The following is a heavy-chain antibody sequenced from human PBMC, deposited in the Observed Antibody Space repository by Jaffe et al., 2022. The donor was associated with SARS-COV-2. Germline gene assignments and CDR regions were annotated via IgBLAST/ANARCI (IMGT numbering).Heavy chain of an antibody. D-gene: IGHD2-2*01. CDR1: GFTFDDYA. J-gene: IGHJ3*02. V-gene: IGHV3-43D*03. Sequence: EVQLVESGGVVVQPGGSLRLSCAASGFTFDDYAMHWVRQAPGKGLEWVSLISWDSGSTYYADSVKGRFTISRDNSKNSLYLQMNSLRAEDTALYYCAKDIRFVVVPAAVSWELPSWAFDIWGQGTMVTVSS. CDR2: ISWDSGST. CDR3: AKDIRFVVVPAAVSWELPSWAFDI.